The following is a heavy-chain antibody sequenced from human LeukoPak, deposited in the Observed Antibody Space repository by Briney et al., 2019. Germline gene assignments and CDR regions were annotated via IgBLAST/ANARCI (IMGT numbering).Heavy chain of an antibody. CDR1: GFTFSSYW. CDR3: ARGRPWDY. V-gene: IGHV3-74*01. J-gene: IGHJ4*02. Sequence: PGGSLRLSCAASGFTFSSYWMHWVRQALGKGLVWVSRISSDGSDTTYADSVKGRFTISRDNAKNTLYLQMNSLRAEDTAVYYCARGRPWDYWGQGTLVTVSS. CDR2: ISSDGSDT.